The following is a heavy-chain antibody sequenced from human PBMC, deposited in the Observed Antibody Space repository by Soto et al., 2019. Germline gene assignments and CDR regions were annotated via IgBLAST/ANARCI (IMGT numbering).Heavy chain of an antibody. V-gene: IGHV4-59*01. Sequence: SETLSLTCTVSGGSISSYYWSWIRQPPGKGLEWIGYIYYSGSTNYNPSLKSRVTISVDTSKNQFSLKLSSVTAADTAVYYCARTTMGGGPAYYYYGMDVWGQGTTVAVSS. D-gene: IGHD3-10*01. CDR2: IYYSGST. J-gene: IGHJ6*02. CDR1: GGSISSYY. CDR3: ARTTMGGGPAYYYYGMDV.